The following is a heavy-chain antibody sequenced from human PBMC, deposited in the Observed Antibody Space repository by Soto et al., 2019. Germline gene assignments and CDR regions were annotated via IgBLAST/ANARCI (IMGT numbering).Heavy chain of an antibody. CDR1: GGSVSSASYY. Sequence: SETLSLTCTVSGGSVSSASYYWTWIRQSPGKGLEWVGYIYYTGSTNYNPSLKSRVTISVDTSKNLFSLKLTSVTAADTAVYYCARDIRGYSRAFDYWGQGNMVTVSS. CDR3: ARDIRGYSRAFDY. D-gene: IGHD5-18*01. V-gene: IGHV4-61*01. CDR2: IYYTGST. J-gene: IGHJ4*02.